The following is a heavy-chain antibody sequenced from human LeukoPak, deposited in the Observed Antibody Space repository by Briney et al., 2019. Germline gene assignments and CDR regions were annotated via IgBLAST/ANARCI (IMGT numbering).Heavy chain of an antibody. D-gene: IGHD3-10*01. CDR1: GGSISSSNW. Sequence: SETLSLTCAVSGGSISSSNWWSWVRQPPGKGLEWIGEIYHSGSTNYNPSLKSRVTISVDTSKNQFSLKLSSVTAADTAVYYCARGREGLEVRGVIIKYFDYWGQGALVTVSS. V-gene: IGHV4-4*02. J-gene: IGHJ4*02. CDR3: ARGREGLEVRGVIIKYFDY. CDR2: IYHSGST.